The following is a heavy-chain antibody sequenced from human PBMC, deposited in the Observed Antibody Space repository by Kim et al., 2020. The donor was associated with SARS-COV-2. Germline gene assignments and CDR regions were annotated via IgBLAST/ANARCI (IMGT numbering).Heavy chain of an antibody. CDR1: GGSISSGGYY. Sequence: SETLSLTCTVSGGSISSGGYYWSWIRQHPGKVLEWIGYIYYSGSTYYNPSLKSRVTISVDTSKNQFSLKLSSVTAADTAVYYCGRESYGDCDYWGQGTLVTVSS. V-gene: IGHV4-31*03. J-gene: IGHJ4*02. CDR3: GRESYGDCDY. D-gene: IGHD4-17*01. CDR2: IYYSGST.